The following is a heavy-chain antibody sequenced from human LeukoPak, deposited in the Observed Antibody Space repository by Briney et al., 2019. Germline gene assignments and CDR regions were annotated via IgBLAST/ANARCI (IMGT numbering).Heavy chain of an antibody. Sequence: SETLSLTCTVSGGSISSYYWGWIRQPPGKGLEWIGYIYYSGSTNYNPSLKSRVTISVDTSKNQFSLKLSSVTAADTAVYYCARECSGGSCYNAFDIWGQGTMVTVSS. CDR3: ARECSGGSCYNAFDI. CDR2: IYYSGST. J-gene: IGHJ3*02. CDR1: GGSISSYY. D-gene: IGHD2-15*01. V-gene: IGHV4-59*01.